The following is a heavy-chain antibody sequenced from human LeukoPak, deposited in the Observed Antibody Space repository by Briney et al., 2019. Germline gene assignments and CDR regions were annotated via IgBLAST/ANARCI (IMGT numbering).Heavy chain of an antibody. J-gene: IGHJ4*02. V-gene: IGHV4-4*07. CDR3: ARDGYNSPLGAFDY. Sequence: PSETLSLTCTVSGGSISSYYWSWIRQPAGKGLEWIGRIYTSGSTNYNPSLKSRVTMSVDTSKNQFSLKLSSVTAADTAVYYCARDGYNSPLGAFDYWGQGTLVTVSS. CDR2: IYTSGST. D-gene: IGHD5-24*01. CDR1: GGSISSYY.